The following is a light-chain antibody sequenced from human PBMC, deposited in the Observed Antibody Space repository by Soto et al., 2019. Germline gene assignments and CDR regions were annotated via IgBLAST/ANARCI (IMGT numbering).Light chain of an antibody. CDR1: QSVSSSY. CDR3: QQYGSSPTWT. J-gene: IGKJ1*01. Sequence: IVLTHSPGTLSLSPWERATLSCRASQSVSSSYLAWYQQKPGQAPRLLIYGASSRATGIPDRFSGSGSGTDFTLTISRLEPEDFAVYYCQQYGSSPTWTFGQGPKV. CDR2: GAS. V-gene: IGKV3-20*01.